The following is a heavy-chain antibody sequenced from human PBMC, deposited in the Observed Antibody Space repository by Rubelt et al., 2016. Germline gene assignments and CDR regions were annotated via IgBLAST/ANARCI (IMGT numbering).Heavy chain of an antibody. D-gene: IGHD2-8*01. V-gene: IGHV1-18*01. CDR3: AREGVKGSRKDGMDV. Sequence: QVQLVQSGAEVKKPGASVKVSCKASGYTFTSYGISWVRQAPGQGLEWMGWISAYNGNKNHAQKLQGRGTITTDTSTSTAYRELRSRRSDDTAVYYCAREGVKGSRKDGMDVWGQGTTVTVSS. J-gene: IGHJ6*02. CDR1: GYTFTSYG. CDR2: ISAYNGNK.